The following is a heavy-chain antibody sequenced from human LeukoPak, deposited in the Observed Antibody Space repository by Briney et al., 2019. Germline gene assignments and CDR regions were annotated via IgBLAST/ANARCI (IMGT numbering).Heavy chain of an antibody. CDR3: ARSGTAAGPDAFDI. Sequence: ASVKVSCKASGGTFSSYAISWARQAPGQGLEWMGRIIPILGIANYAQKFQGRVTITADKSTSTAYMELSSLRSEDTAVYYCARSGTAAGPDAFDIWGQGTMVTVSS. V-gene: IGHV1-69*04. CDR1: GGTFSSYA. CDR2: IIPILGIA. D-gene: IGHD6-13*01. J-gene: IGHJ3*02.